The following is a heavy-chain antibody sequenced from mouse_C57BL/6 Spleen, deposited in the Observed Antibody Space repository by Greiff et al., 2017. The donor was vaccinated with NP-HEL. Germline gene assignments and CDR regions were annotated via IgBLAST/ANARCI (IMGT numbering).Heavy chain of an antibody. Sequence: QVQLQQSGAELVRPGASVKLSCKASGYTFTDYYINWVKQRPGQGLEWIARIYPGSGNTYYNEKFKGKATLTAEKSSSTAYMQLSSLTYEDSAVYFCALNWDGGDWFAYWGQGTLVTVSA. V-gene: IGHV1-76*01. D-gene: IGHD4-1*01. CDR3: ALNWDGGDWFAY. CDR2: IYPGSGNT. CDR1: GYTFTDYY. J-gene: IGHJ3*01.